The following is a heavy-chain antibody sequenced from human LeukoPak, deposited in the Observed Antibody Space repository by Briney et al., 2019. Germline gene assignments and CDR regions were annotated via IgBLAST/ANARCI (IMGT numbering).Heavy chain of an antibody. V-gene: IGHV3-30-3*01. CDR2: ISNDGSQK. CDR1: GFTFSSYA. D-gene: IGHD3-22*01. J-gene: IGHJ4*02. CDR3: ARFRARYYDSSGLRFDY. Sequence: GGSLRLSCAASGFTFSSYAMHWVRQAPGKGLEWVAVISNDGSQKYYADSVKGRFTISRDNSKNTLYLQMNSLRAEDTAVYYCARFRARYYDSSGLRFDYWGQGTLVTVSS.